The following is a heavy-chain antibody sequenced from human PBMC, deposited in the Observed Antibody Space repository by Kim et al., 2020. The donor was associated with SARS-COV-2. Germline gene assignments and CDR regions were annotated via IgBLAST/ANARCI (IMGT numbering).Heavy chain of an antibody. Sequence: ASVKVSCKTSGHFFTRDSIHWVRQAPGQGLEWMGGIDCGNGNTIYSQTFQGRVTFTTDTSASTAYMELSCLRSEDSAVYYCLGGFCFDYWGQGTLVTVSS. CDR1: GHFFTRDS. CDR3: LGGFCFDY. J-gene: IGHJ4*02. V-gene: IGHV1-3*01. D-gene: IGHD3-16*01. CDR2: IDCGNGNT.